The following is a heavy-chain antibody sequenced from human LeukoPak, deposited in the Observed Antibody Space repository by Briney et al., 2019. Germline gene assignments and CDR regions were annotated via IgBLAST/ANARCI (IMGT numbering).Heavy chain of an antibody. CDR1: GFTFSDST. V-gene: IGHV3-73*01. J-gene: IGHJ6*02. CDR2: IRNKANNYAT. Sequence: GGSLRLSCAASGFTFSDSTMHWVRQASGKGLEWVGRIRNKANNYATAYATSVKGRFTLSRDDSKNTAYLQVNSLKTEDTALYYCVRGAASGSYYGLGVWGQGATVTVSS. D-gene: IGHD1-26*01. CDR3: VRGAASGSYYGLGV.